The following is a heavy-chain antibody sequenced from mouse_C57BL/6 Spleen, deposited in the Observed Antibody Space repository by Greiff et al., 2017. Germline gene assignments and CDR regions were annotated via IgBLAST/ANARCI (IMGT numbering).Heavy chain of an antibody. CDR2: IDPSDSYT. CDR1: GYTFTSYW. D-gene: IGHD1-1*01. Sequence: QVQLQQSGAELVMPGASVKLSCKASGYTFTSYWMHWVKQRPGQGLEWIGEIDPSDSYTNYNQKFKGKSTLTVDKSSSTAYMQLSSLTSEDSAVYYCARENYSGSRDFDYWGQGTTLTVSS. J-gene: IGHJ2*01. V-gene: IGHV1-69*01. CDR3: ARENYSGSRDFDY.